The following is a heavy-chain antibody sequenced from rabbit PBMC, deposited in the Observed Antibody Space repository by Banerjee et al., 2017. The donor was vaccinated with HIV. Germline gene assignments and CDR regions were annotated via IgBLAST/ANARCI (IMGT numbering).Heavy chain of an antibody. CDR2: IYPDYGAT. CDR1: GIDFCTYG. Sequence: QARLEESGGDLVKPEGSLTLTCKASGIDFCTYGISWVRHSPGKGPEWIAYIYPDYGATDYASWVKGRCTISLDNAQNTVFLQMTSLTAADTATYFCARDVAGVIGWNVNLWGPGTLVTVS. J-gene: IGHJ4*01. D-gene: IGHD4-1*01. V-gene: IGHV1S47*01. CDR3: ARDVAGVIGWNVNL.